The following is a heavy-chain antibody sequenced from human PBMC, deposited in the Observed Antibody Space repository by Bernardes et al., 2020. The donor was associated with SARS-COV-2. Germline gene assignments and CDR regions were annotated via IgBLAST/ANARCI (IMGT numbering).Heavy chain of an antibody. CDR3: ARTYCSSTSCYFGGWFDP. V-gene: IGHV3-66*02. D-gene: IGHD2-2*01. CDR1: GFTVSSNY. Sequence: GGSLSLSCPASGFTVSSNYMSWVRQAPGKGLEWVSVIYSGDSTYYADSVKGRFTISRDNSKNTLYLQMNSLRAEDTAVYYCARTYCSSTSCYFGGWFDPWGQGTLVTVSS. J-gene: IGHJ5*02. CDR2: IYSGDST.